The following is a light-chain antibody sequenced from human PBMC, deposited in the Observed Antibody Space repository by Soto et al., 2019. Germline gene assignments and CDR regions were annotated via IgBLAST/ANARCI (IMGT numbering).Light chain of an antibody. CDR2: GAS. CDR3: QQYGSSPAGVT. J-gene: IGKJ5*01. Sequence: DIVLTQSPGTLSLSPGERATLSCRASQSVSSSYLAWYQQKPGQAPRLLIYGASSRATGIPDRFSGSGSGTDFTLTISRLEPEDFAVYYCQQYGSSPAGVTFGQGPRLEIK. CDR1: QSVSSSY. V-gene: IGKV3-20*01.